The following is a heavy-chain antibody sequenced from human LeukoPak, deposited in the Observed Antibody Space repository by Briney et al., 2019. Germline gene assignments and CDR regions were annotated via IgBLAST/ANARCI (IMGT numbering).Heavy chain of an antibody. CDR2: ISSSSSYI. D-gene: IGHD6-19*01. CDR1: GFTFSSYS. V-gene: IGHV3-21*01. Sequence: GGSLRLSCAASGFTFSSYSMNWVRQAPGKGLEWVSSISSSSSYIYYADSVKGRFTISRDNAKNSLYLQMNSLRAEDTVVYYCARDSELNSGRKFDYWGQGTLVTVSS. CDR3: ARDSELNSGRKFDY. J-gene: IGHJ4*02.